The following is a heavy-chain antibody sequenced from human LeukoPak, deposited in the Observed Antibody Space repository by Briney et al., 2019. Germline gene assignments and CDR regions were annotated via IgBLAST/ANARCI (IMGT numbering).Heavy chain of an antibody. V-gene: IGHV4-39*01. CDR3: ARLESYSSYFDY. CDR2: IYYSGIT. D-gene: IGHD6-13*01. Sequence: SETLSLTCTVSGGSISNSGYSWGWIRQSPGKGLEWIGNIYYSGITYYNPSLRSRVTVSVDTSKNQFSLRLSSVTAADTAVFYCARLESYSSYFDYWGQGILVTVSS. CDR1: GGSISNSGYS. J-gene: IGHJ4*02.